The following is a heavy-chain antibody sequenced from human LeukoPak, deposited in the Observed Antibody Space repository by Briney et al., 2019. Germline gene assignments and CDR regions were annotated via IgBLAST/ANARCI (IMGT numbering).Heavy chain of an antibody. CDR3: ARGYSAPLFDY. CDR1: GVSIGSGGYS. V-gene: IGHV4-30-2*01. J-gene: IGHJ4*02. CDR2: IYHSGSS. Sequence: PSETLSLTCAVSGVSIGSGGYSWSWVRLPPGKGLEWIGYIYHSGSSYYNPSLKSRVTIPMDRSKNQFSLRLTSMTAADTAVYYCARGYSAPLFDYWGQGTLLIVSS. D-gene: IGHD5-18*01.